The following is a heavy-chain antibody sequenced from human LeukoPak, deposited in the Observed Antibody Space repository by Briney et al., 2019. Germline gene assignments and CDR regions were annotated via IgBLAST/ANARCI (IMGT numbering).Heavy chain of an antibody. CDR2: IILILGIA. V-gene: IGHV1-69*04. J-gene: IGHJ4*02. Sequence: ASVKVSCKASGGTFSSYAISWVRQAPGQGLEWMGRIILILGIANYAQKFQGRVTITADKSTSTAYMELSSLRSEDTAVYYCAREGSGSLPHLDHWGQGTLVTVSS. D-gene: IGHD3-10*01. CDR1: GGTFSSYA. CDR3: AREGSGSLPHLDH.